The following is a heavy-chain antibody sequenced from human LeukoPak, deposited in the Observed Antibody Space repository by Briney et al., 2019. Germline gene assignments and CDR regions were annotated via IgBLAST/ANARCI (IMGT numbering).Heavy chain of an antibody. V-gene: IGHV3-23*01. D-gene: IGHD1-26*01. Sequence: PGGSLRLSCAASGFTFSSYAVSWVRQAPGKGLEWVSAISGSGGSTYYADSVQGRFTISRDNSKNTLYLQMNSLRAEDTAVYYCAKDGSGDFDYWGQGTLVTVSS. J-gene: IGHJ4*02. CDR2: ISGSGGST. CDR3: AKDGSGDFDY. CDR1: GFTFSSYA.